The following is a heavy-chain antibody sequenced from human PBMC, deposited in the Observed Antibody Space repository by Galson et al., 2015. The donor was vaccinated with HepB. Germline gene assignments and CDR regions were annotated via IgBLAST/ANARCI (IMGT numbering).Heavy chain of an antibody. V-gene: IGHV5-51*03. D-gene: IGHD3-10*01. Sequence: QSGAEVKQPGESLSISCKGSGYSFTDYWIGWVRQVPGKGLEWMGIISPSNFDTRYSPSFQGQVTISVDKSISTAYLQWSSLKATDTAMFYCAVKKSFGSGNYHFDYWGQGTLVTVSS. CDR2: ISPSNFDT. CDR3: AVKKSFGSGNYHFDY. J-gene: IGHJ4*02. CDR1: GYSFTDYW.